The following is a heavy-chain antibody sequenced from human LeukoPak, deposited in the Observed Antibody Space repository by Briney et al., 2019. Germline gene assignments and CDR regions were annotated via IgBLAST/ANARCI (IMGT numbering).Heavy chain of an antibody. V-gene: IGHV3-23*01. CDR2: ISYSGSKT. J-gene: IGHJ4*02. CDR1: GFTFSSYA. D-gene: IGHD1-26*01. Sequence: PGGSLRLSCAASGFTFSSYAMTWVRQAPGKGLEWVSSISYSGSKTNYTDSVKGRFTISRDNSKNTLSLQMNSLRAEDTAVYYCAKVVGAHPFDYWGQGVLVTVSS. CDR3: AKVVGAHPFDY.